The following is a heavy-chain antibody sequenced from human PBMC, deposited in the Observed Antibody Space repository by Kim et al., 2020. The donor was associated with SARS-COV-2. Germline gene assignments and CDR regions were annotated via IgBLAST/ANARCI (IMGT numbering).Heavy chain of an antibody. D-gene: IGHD2-2*01. CDR1: GYSFTSYW. CDR2: IDPSDSYT. J-gene: IGHJ6*02. CDR3: ARLFSDCSSTSCYWEDYYYYGMDV. Sequence: GESLKISCKGSGYSFTSYWISWVRQMPGKGLEWMGRIDPSDSYTNYSPSFQGHVTISADKSISTAYLQWSSLKASDTAMYYWARLFSDCSSTSCYWEDYYYYGMDVWGQGTTVTVSS. V-gene: IGHV5-10-1*01.